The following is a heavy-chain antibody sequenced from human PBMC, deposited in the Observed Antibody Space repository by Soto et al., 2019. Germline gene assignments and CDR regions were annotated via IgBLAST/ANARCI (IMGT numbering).Heavy chain of an antibody. CDR2: IKQDGSEK. CDR1: GFTFSSHW. Sequence: PVGSLRLSCEASGFTFSSHWMSWVRQAPGKGLEWVANIKQDGSEKYYVDSVKGRFTISRDNAKNSLYLQMNSLRAEDTAVYYCAKDDPYYYDSSGYPKGLFDYWGQGTLVTAS. J-gene: IGHJ4*02. CDR3: AKDDPYYYDSSGYPKGLFDY. D-gene: IGHD3-22*01. V-gene: IGHV3-7*03.